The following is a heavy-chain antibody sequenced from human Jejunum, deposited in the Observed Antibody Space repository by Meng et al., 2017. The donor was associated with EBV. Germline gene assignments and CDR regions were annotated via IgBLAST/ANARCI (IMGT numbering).Heavy chain of an antibody. J-gene: IGHJ4*02. V-gene: IGHV3-74*01. CDR3: VRSGGYPDY. CDR1: GFTFSSYW. D-gene: IGHD3-22*01. Sequence: EVQLVESGGGLVQPGGSLSLSCAVSGFTFSSYWMHWVRQAPGKGLVWVSHINTDGSITNYADSVKGRFTISRDNAKNTLYLQMNSLRAEDTAVYYCVRSGGYPDYWGQGTLVTVSS. CDR2: INTDGSIT.